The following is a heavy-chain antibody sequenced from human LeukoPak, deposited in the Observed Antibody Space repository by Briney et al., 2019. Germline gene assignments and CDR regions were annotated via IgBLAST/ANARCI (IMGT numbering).Heavy chain of an antibody. V-gene: IGHV4-61*02. D-gene: IGHD3-3*01. CDR1: GDSISSGSYY. CDR3: ASAIFGEYAFDI. CDR2: VYTSGST. Sequence: SETLSLTCTVSGDSISSGSYYWSWIRQPAGEGLEWTGRVYTSGSTNYNPSLKSRVTISVDTSTDQFSLKLRYVTAADMAVYYCASAIFGEYAFDIWGQGTMVTVSS. J-gene: IGHJ3*02.